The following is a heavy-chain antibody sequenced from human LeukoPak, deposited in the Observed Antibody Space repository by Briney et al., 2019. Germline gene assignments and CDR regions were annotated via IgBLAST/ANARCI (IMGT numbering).Heavy chain of an antibody. V-gene: IGHV3-23*01. CDR1: GFTFSSYA. Sequence: PGGSLRLSCAASGFTFSSYAMSWVRQAPGKGLEWVSAISGSGGSTYYADSVKGRFTISRDNAKNTLYLQMNNLRAEDTAVYYCARDIYYYGSGSYQGFDYWGQGTLVTVSS. CDR2: ISGSGGST. CDR3: ARDIYYYGSGSYQGFDY. D-gene: IGHD3-10*01. J-gene: IGHJ4*02.